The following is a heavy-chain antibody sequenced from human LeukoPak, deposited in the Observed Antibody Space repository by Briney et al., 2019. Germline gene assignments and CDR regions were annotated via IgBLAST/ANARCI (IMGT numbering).Heavy chain of an antibody. V-gene: IGHV4-34*01. CDR1: GGSFSGYY. Sequence: SETLSLTCTVYGGSFSGYYWSWIRQPPGKGLEWIGEINHSGSTNYNPSLKSRVTISVDTSKNQFSLKLSSVTAADTAVYYCARGPAEIDYWGQGTLATVSS. J-gene: IGHJ4*02. D-gene: IGHD5-24*01. CDR3: ARGPAEIDY. CDR2: INHSGST.